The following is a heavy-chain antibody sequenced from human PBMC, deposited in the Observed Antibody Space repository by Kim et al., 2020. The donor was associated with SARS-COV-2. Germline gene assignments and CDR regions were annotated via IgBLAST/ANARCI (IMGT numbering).Heavy chain of an antibody. CDR2: T. V-gene: IGHV3-23*01. Sequence: TYYADSVKGRFTISRDNTNNPLDLQMNSLRAEDTAVYYCAKGRFIWVIHSWGQGTLVTVSS. CDR3: AKGRFIWVIHS. D-gene: IGHD3-16*02. J-gene: IGHJ4*02.